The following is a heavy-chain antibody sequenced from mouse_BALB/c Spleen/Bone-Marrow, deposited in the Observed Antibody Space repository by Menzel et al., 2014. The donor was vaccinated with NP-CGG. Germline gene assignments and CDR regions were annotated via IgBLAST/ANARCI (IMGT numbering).Heavy chain of an antibody. CDR2: IDPANGNT. J-gene: IGHJ2*01. D-gene: IGHD1-1*01. Sequence: VQLQQSGAELVKPGASVKLSCTASGFNIEDTYMHWVKQRPEQGLEWIGRIDPANGNTKYDPKFQGKATITADTSYNTAYLQLSSLTSEDTAVYYCARYYYGSSYFDYWGQGTTLTVSS. CDR1: GFNIEDTY. V-gene: IGHV14-3*02. CDR3: ARYYYGSSYFDY.